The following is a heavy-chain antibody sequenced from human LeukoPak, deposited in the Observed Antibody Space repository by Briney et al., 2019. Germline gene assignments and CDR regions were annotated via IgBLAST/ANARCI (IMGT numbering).Heavy chain of an antibody. D-gene: IGHD4-17*01. V-gene: IGHV1-46*01. CDR2: INPSGGAT. CDR3: ARDYGDYALDS. J-gene: IGHJ4*02. Sequence: ASVTVSFKASGYSFTSYYMHWVRQAPGQGLEWMGIINPSGGATSSAQKFQGRVTMTRDTSTSTVYMELSSLRSEDTAVYYCARDYGDYALDSWGQGTLVTVSS. CDR1: GYSFTSYY.